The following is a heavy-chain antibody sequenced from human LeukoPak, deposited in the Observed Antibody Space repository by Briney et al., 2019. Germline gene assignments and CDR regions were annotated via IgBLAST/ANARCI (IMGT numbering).Heavy chain of an antibody. J-gene: IGHJ6*02. CDR1: GYTFTGYY. CDR3: ASRTLTYYYSMDV. D-gene: IGHD2-15*01. V-gene: IGHV1-2*06. Sequence: ASVKVSCKASGYTFTGYYMHWVRQAPGQGLEWMGRINPNSGGTNYAQKFQGRVTMTRDTSISTAYMELSRLRSDDTAVYYCASRTLTYYYSMDVWGQGTTVTVSS. CDR2: INPNSGGT.